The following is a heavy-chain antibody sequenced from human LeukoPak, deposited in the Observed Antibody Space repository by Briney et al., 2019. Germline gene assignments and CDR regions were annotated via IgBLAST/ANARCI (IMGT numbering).Heavy chain of an antibody. J-gene: IGHJ4*02. CDR1: GGSISSGGYY. CDR2: IYYSGST. Sequence: PSETLSLTCTVSGGSISSGGYYWSWIRQHPGKGLEWIGYIYYSGSTYYNPSLKSRVTISVDTSKNRFSLKLSSVTAADTAVYYCARDRAARPHFDYWGQGTLVTVSS. CDR3: ARDRAARPHFDY. V-gene: IGHV4-31*03. D-gene: IGHD6-6*01.